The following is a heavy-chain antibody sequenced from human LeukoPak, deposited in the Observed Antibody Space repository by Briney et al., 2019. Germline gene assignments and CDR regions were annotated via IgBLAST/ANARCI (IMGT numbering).Heavy chain of an antibody. D-gene: IGHD6-19*01. Sequence: GGSLRLSCAASGFTFSSYAMSWVRQAPGKGLEWVSAISGSGGSTYYADSVKGRFTISRDNSKNTLYLQMNSLRAEDTAVYYCAKGLGSGWYYVCAFDIWGQGTMVTVSS. CDR2: ISGSGGST. CDR1: GFTFSSYA. J-gene: IGHJ3*02. CDR3: AKGLGSGWYYVCAFDI. V-gene: IGHV3-23*01.